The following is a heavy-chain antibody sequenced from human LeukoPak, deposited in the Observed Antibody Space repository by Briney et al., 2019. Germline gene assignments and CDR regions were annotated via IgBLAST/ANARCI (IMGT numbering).Heavy chain of an antibody. CDR2: INPNSGAT. D-gene: IGHD4/OR15-4a*01. CDR1: GYTFTGYY. J-gene: IGHJ4*02. Sequence: ASVKVSCKASGYTFTGYYLFWVRQAPGQGLEWMGWINPNSGATKYAQKFQGRVTLTTDTSIRTTYMELSSLRSDDTAVYYCARDERYSYGDNHYPDLGFWGQGTPVTVSS. CDR3: ARDERYSYGDNHYPDLGF. V-gene: IGHV1-2*02.